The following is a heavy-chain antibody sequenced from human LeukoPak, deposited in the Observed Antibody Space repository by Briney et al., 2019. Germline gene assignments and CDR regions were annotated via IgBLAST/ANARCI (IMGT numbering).Heavy chain of an antibody. J-gene: IGHJ4*02. CDR3: AKGPPEVLRFLEWLFYFDY. Sequence: GGSLRLSCAASGFTVSSNYMSWVRQAPGKGLEWVSVIYSGGSTYYADSVKGRFTIPRDNSKNSLYLQMNSLRTEDTALYYCAKGPPEVLRFLEWLFYFDYWGQGTLVTVSS. D-gene: IGHD3-3*01. CDR2: IYSGGST. V-gene: IGHV3-53*05. CDR1: GFTVSSNY.